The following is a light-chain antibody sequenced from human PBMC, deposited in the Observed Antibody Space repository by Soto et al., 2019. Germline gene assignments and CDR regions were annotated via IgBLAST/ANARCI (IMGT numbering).Light chain of an antibody. CDR3: QQYFGSTPWT. CDR2: DDS. J-gene: IGKJ1*01. V-gene: IGKV1-5*01. Sequence: DIQMTQSPSTLSASVGDRVTISCRAGQNVGGWLAWYQQKPGEAPKVLIYDDSRLEGGVPSRFSGTGSGTEFTLTIISRQPEDFATFYCQQYFGSTPWTFGQGTKVEIK. CDR1: QNVGGW.